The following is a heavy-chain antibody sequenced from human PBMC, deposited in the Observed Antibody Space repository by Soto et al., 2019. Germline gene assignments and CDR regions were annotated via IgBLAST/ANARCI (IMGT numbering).Heavy chain of an antibody. CDR2: IYYSGST. Sequence: SETLSLTCTVSGGSISSSSYYWGWIRQPPGKGLEWIGSIYYSGSTYYNPSLKSRVTISVDTSKNQFSLKLSSVTAADTAVYYCARRLNLAMIVVGGYFDYWGQGTLVTVSS. CDR3: ARRLNLAMIVVGGYFDY. CDR1: GGSISSSSYY. V-gene: IGHV4-39*01. D-gene: IGHD3-22*01. J-gene: IGHJ4*02.